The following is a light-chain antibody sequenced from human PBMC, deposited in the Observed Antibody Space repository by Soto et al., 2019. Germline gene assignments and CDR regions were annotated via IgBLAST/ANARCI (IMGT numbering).Light chain of an antibody. CDR2: GNN. Sequence: QSVLTQPPSVSGAPGQMVTISCTGSSSNIGADYDVHWYQHLPGTAPKLLIYGNNNRPSGVPDRFSGSKSGSTASLAITGLQAEDEADYYCQFYDAGLSDSYVFGTGTKLTVL. J-gene: IGLJ1*01. V-gene: IGLV1-40*01. CDR3: QFYDAGLSDSYV. CDR1: SSNIGADYD.